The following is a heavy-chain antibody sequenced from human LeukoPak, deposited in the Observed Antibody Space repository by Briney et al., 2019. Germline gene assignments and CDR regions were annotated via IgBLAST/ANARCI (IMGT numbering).Heavy chain of an antibody. CDR1: GYTFTGYY. Sequence: ASVKVSCKASGYTFTGYYMHWVRQAPGQGLEWMGRINPNSGGTNYAQKFEGRVAMTRDTSNSTAYMGLSRLRSDDTAVYYCARDRRGYSYGYYFDYWGQGTLVTVSS. D-gene: IGHD5-18*01. CDR2: INPNSGGT. V-gene: IGHV1-2*06. CDR3: ARDRRGYSYGYYFDY. J-gene: IGHJ4*02.